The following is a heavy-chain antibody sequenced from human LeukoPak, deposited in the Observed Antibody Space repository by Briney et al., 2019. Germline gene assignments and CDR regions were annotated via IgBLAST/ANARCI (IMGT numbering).Heavy chain of an antibody. CDR2: IYTSGST. V-gene: IGHV4-4*07. CDR3: AREHYDFWSGPGWFDP. CDR1: GGSISSYY. J-gene: IGHJ5*02. Sequence: SETLSLTCTVSGGSISSYYWSWIRQPAGKGLEWIGRIYTSGSTNYNPTLKSRVTMSVDTSKNRFSLKLSSVTAADTAVYYCAREHYDFWSGPGWFDPWGQGTLVTVSS. D-gene: IGHD3-3*01.